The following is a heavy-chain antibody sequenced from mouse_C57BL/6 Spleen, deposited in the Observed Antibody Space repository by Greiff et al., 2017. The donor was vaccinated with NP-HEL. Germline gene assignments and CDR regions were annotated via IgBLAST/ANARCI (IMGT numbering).Heavy chain of an antibody. D-gene: IGHD2-5*01. CDR2: IDPSDSYT. V-gene: IGHV1-69*01. CDR3: ARKDYSNSWFAY. CDR1: GYTFTSYW. J-gene: IGHJ3*01. Sequence: VQLQQSGAELVMPGASVKLSCKASGYTFTSYWMHWVKQRPGQGLEWIGEIDPSDSYTNYNQKFKGKSTLTVDKSSSTAYMQLSSLTSEDSAVYYCARKDYSNSWFAYWGQGTLVTVSA.